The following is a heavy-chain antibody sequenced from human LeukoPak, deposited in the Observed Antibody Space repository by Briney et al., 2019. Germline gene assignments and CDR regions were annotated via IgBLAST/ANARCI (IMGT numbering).Heavy chain of an antibody. CDR3: ARGRGYSYGSVYFDY. CDR1: GGSIINYY. CDR2: IHSSGTT. J-gene: IGHJ4*02. V-gene: IGHV4-59*01. Sequence: SETLSLTCSVSGGSIINYYWSWIRQAPGKGLEWIGHIHSSGTTNYNPSLKSRVTISVDTSKNQFSLKLSSVTAADTAVYYCARGRGYSYGSVYFDYWGQGTLVTVSS. D-gene: IGHD5-18*01.